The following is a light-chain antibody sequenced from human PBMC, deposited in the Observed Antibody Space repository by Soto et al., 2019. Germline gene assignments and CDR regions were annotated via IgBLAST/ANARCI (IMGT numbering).Light chain of an antibody. CDR3: QQSSTTPRT. Sequence: DIPMTQSPSSLSASVGDRVTITCRASQSISTYLNWYQQKPGKAPKLLIYAASSLQSGVPSRFSGSGSETDFTLTISSLQPEDFATYYCQQSSTTPRTFGQGTRLEIK. CDR1: QSISTY. CDR2: AAS. V-gene: IGKV1-39*01. J-gene: IGKJ5*01.